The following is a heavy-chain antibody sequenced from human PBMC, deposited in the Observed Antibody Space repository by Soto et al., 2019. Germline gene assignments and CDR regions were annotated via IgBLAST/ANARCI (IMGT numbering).Heavy chain of an antibody. J-gene: IGHJ5*02. CDR3: ARESRFLEWLSPNWFDP. D-gene: IGHD3-3*01. Sequence: GGSLGLACAASGVTCSSYSMNWVRQAPGKGLEWVSYISSSSSTIYYADSVKGRFTISRDNAKNSLYLQMNSLRDEDTAVYYCARESRFLEWLSPNWFDPWGQGT. V-gene: IGHV3-48*02. CDR1: GVTCSSYS. CDR2: ISSSSSTI.